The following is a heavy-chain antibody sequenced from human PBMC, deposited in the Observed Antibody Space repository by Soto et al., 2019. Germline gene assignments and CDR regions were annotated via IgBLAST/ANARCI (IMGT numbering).Heavy chain of an antibody. D-gene: IGHD4-17*01. V-gene: IGHV3-30-3*01. J-gene: IGHJ6*02. Sequence: GGSLRLSCAASGFTFSSYAMHWVRQAPGKGLEWVAVISYDGSNKYYADSVKGRFTISRDNSKNTLYLQMNSLRAEDTAVYYCARGPVTPSYYYYGMDVWGQGTTVTVSS. CDR3: ARGPVTPSYYYYGMDV. CDR1: GFTFSSYA. CDR2: ISYDGSNK.